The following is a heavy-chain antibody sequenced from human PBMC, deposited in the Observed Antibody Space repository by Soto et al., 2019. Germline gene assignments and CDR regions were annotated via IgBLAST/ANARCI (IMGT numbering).Heavy chain of an antibody. D-gene: IGHD3-22*01. Sequence: PGGSLRLSCAASGFTFSSYAMSWVRQAPGKGLEWVSAISGSGGSTYYADSVKGRFTISRDNSKNTLYLQMNSLRAEDTAVYYCAKETYYYDSSGYYQIEYWGQGPLVTVSS. V-gene: IGHV3-23*01. CDR1: GFTFSSYA. J-gene: IGHJ4*02. CDR3: AKETYYYDSSGYYQIEY. CDR2: ISGSGGST.